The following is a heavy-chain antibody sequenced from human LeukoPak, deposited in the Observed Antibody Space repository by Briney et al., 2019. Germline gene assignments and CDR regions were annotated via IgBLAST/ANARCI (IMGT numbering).Heavy chain of an antibody. D-gene: IGHD3-16*01. Sequence: ASVKVSCXASEDTFTSYYMHWVRQAPGQGLEWMGIINPSGGSTSYAQKFQGRVTMTRDTSTSTVYMELSSLRSEDTAVYYCARGKGVMITFGGVMGYWGQGTLVTVSS. J-gene: IGHJ4*02. CDR2: INPSGGST. CDR1: EDTFTSYY. V-gene: IGHV1-46*01. CDR3: ARGKGVMITFGGVMGY.